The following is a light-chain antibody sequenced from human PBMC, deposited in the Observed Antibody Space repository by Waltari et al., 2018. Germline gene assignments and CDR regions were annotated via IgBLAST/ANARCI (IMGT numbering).Light chain of an antibody. CDR3: QQYYSTIFT. CDR1: QSVLYRSNNKNY. J-gene: IGKJ3*01. V-gene: IGKV4-1*01. CDR2: WAS. Sequence: DIVVTQSPDFLAVSLGERATINCKSSQSVLYRSNNKNYLAWYQQKPGQPPKLLIYWASTRESGVPDRFSGSGSGTDFTLTISSLQAEDVAVYYCQQYYSTIFTFGPGTKVDIK.